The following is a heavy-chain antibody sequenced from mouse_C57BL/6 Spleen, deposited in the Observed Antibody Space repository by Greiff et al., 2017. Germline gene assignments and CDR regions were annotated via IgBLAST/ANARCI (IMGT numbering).Heavy chain of an antibody. CDR1: GFSLTGYA. CDR2: ICTGGGT. V-gene: IGHV2-9-1*01. CDR3: ARDVYFDY. Sequence: VQRVESGPGLVAPSQCLSITCTVSGFSLTGYAIRWVRQPPGKGLEWVGVICTGGGTNYYSAPKSRPSISKDNSKSQVFLKKNRLQTDDTARYYCARDVYFDYWGQGTTLTVSS. J-gene: IGHJ2*01.